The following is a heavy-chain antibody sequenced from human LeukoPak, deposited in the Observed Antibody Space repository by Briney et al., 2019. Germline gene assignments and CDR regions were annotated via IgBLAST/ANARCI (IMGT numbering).Heavy chain of an antibody. CDR2: ISGSGGST. CDR1: EFTFSSYA. V-gene: IGHV3-23*01. J-gene: IGHJ3*02. D-gene: IGHD3-9*01. CDR3: AKDLGLLRYFDWLPQSGAFDI. Sequence: GGSLRLSCAASEFTFSSYAMSWVRQAPGKGLEWVSAISGSGGSTYYADSVKGRFTISRDNSKNTLYLQMNSLRAEDTAVYYCAKDLGLLRYFDWLPQSGAFDIWGQGTMVTVSS.